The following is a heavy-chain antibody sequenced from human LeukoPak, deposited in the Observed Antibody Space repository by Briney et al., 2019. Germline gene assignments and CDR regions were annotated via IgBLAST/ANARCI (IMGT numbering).Heavy chain of an antibody. Sequence: GGSLRLSCDTSGFSINTYTMYWVRQAPGQGLEWVSGIRNSDGMTYYADSVRGRFTISTDNSKNTLYLQMNSLRAEDTALYYCAKGLERESRLDSWGQGTLVTVSS. D-gene: IGHD1-1*01. V-gene: IGHV3-23*01. J-gene: IGHJ4*02. CDR3: AKGLERESRLDS. CDR1: GFSINTYT. CDR2: IRNSDGMT.